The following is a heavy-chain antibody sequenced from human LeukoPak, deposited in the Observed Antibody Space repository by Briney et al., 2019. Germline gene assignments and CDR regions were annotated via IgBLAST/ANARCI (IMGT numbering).Heavy chain of an antibody. V-gene: IGHV1-69*13. CDR2: IIPIFGTA. D-gene: IGHD6-13*01. J-gene: IGHJ2*01. CDR3: ARASGYSSSWFNWYLDL. CDR1: GGTFSSYA. Sequence: ASVKVSCKASGGTFSSYAISWVRQAPGQGLEWMGGIIPIFGTANYAQKFQGRVTITADESTSTAYMELSSLRSEDTAVYYCARASGYSSSWFNWYLDLWGRGTLVTVSS.